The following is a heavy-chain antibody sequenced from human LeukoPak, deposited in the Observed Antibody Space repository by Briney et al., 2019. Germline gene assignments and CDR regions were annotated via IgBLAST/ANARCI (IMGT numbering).Heavy chain of an antibody. CDR1: GGTFSSYA. D-gene: IGHD3-22*01. CDR2: IIPIFGTA. Sequence: SVKVSCKASGGTFSSYAISWVRQAPGQGLERMGGIIPIFGTANYAQKFQGRVTITADEFTSTAYMELSSLRSEDTAVYYCASRGDSSGYYPQSEWFDPWGQGTLVTVSS. V-gene: IGHV1-69*13. CDR3: ASRGDSSGYYPQSEWFDP. J-gene: IGHJ5*02.